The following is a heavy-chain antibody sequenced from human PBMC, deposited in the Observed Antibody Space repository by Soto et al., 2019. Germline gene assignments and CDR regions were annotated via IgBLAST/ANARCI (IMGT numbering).Heavy chain of an antibody. Sequence: SETLSLTCTVPGGSISSGGYYWSWIRQHPGKGLEWIGYIYYSGSTYYNPSLKSRVTISVDTSKNQFSLKLSSVTAADTAVYYCAREPIFSSITGTQPWGQIDYWGQGTLVTVSS. J-gene: IGHJ4*02. CDR3: AREPIFSSITGTQPWGQIDY. D-gene: IGHD1-20*01. CDR1: GGSISSGGYY. V-gene: IGHV4-31*03. CDR2: IYYSGST.